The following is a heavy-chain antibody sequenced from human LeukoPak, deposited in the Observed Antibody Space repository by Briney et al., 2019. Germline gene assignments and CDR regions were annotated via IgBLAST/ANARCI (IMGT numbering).Heavy chain of an antibody. CDR1: GYTFTSYY. CDR2: INPSGGST. J-gene: IGHJ5*02. Sequence: ASVKVSCKASGYTFTSYYMHWVRQAPGQGLEWMGIINPSGGSTSYAQKFQGRVTMTRDMSTSTAYMELRSLRSDDTAVYYCARGPMDNWFDPWGQGTLVTVSS. V-gene: IGHV1-46*01. D-gene: IGHD3-10*01. CDR3: ARGPMDNWFDP.